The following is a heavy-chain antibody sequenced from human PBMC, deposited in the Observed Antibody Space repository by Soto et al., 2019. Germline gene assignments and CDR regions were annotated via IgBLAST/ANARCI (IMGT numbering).Heavy chain of an antibody. V-gene: IGHV3-23*01. J-gene: IGHJ6*02. CDR3: AKHYYDSSGYYYHYYYYYYGMDV. Sequence: GGSLRLSCAASGFTFSSYAMSWVRQAPGKGLEWVSAISGSGGSTYYADSVKGRFTISRDNSKNTLYLQMNSLRAEDTAVYYCAKHYYDSSGYYYHYYYYYYGMDVWGQGTTVPVSS. CDR2: ISGSGGST. CDR1: GFTFSSYA. D-gene: IGHD3-22*01.